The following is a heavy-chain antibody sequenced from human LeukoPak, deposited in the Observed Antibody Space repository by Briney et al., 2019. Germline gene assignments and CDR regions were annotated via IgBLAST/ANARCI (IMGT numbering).Heavy chain of an antibody. D-gene: IGHD3-22*01. CDR3: ASVSRFYYDSSGDFDY. CDR2: ITPNSGAT. Sequence: GASVKVSCMASGYTFTDYYMHWVRQAPGQGLEWMGWITPNSGATKYAQKFRGRVSMTRDTSINTAYMELSRLRSDDTAIYYCASVSRFYYDSSGDFDYWGQGTLVTVSS. J-gene: IGHJ4*02. CDR1: GYTFTDYY. V-gene: IGHV1-2*02.